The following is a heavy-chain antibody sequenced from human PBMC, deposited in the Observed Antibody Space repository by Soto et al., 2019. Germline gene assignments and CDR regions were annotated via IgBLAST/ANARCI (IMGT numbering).Heavy chain of an antibody. CDR3: ARDSVTRVSSDIPGMDV. V-gene: IGHV3-23*01. J-gene: IGHJ6*02. Sequence: EVRLLESGGGLVQPGGSLRLSCVASGFDFSTYAMSWVRQAPGKGLEWVSVIGEGGVSRVYADAVKGRFTISRDNSKNTLYLQITSLRVDDTAMYYCARDSVTRVSSDIPGMDVWGQGTTVSVSS. D-gene: IGHD3-10*01. CDR1: GFDFSTYA. CDR2: IGEGGVSR.